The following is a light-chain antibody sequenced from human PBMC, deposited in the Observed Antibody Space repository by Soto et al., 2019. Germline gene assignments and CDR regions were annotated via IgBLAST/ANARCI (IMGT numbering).Light chain of an antibody. V-gene: IGKV1-39*01. J-gene: IGKJ2*01. CDR3: QQSYGTSRT. CDR2: GAS. Sequence: DIRMTQSPSSLSASIGDRVTITCRASQSISSHLNWYQHKPWKAPKLLIFGASSLQFGVPSRFSGSGSGTDFTLTISGLHPEDFATYYCQQSYGTSRTFGQGTRLEVK. CDR1: QSISSH.